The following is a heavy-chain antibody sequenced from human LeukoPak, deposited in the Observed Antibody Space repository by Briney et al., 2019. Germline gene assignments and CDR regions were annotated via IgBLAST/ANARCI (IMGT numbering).Heavy chain of an antibody. CDR3: ARDCEFCDLLFYMNV. D-gene: IGHD3-16*01. CDR1: GGSISSTGYY. CDR2: IDNSGST. J-gene: IGHJ6*03. V-gene: IGHV4-61*09. Sequence: PSQTLSLTCTVSGGSISSTGYYWTWIRQPAGKGLEWIGHIDNSGSTNCNPSLKSRVTISVDTSKNQFSPNLTSVTAADTAVYYCARDCEFCDLLFYMNVWGKGTTVTVSS.